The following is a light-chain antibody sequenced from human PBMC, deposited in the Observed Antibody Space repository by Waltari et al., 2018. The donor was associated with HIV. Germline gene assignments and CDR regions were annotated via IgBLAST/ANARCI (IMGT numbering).Light chain of an antibody. V-gene: IGLV3-21*02. CDR1: NIRRNR. CDR3: QVWDSSSNHAV. CDR2: DDT. J-gene: IGLJ3*02. Sequence: SYVLTQPPSVSVAPGQTARITCGGNNIRRNRVHYYQQKPGQAPVLVVHDDTDRPSGIPERFSGSNSGNTATLTISRVEAGDEADYYCQVWDSSSNHAVFGGGTKLTVL.